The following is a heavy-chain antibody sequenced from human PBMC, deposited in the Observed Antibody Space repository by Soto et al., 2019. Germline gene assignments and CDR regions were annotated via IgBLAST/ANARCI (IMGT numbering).Heavy chain of an antibody. D-gene: IGHD6-13*01. CDR1: GFTFSSYA. J-gene: IGHJ4*02. Sequence: GGSLRLSCAASGFTFSSYAMSWVRQAPGKGLEWVSAISGSGGSTYYADSVKGRFTISRDNSKNTLYLQMNSLRAEDTAVYYCAKGGNRYSSSWLDYWGQGTLVTFSS. V-gene: IGHV3-23*01. CDR2: ISGSGGST. CDR3: AKGGNRYSSSWLDY.